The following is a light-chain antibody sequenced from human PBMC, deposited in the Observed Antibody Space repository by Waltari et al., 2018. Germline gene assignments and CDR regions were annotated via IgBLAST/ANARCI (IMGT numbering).Light chain of an antibody. CDR2: GAS. V-gene: IGKV3-15*01. J-gene: IGKJ1*01. CDR3: QQYNNWPRT. Sequence: EIVMTQSPATLSVSPGEIATPPCRASQIVSSHLAWYQQKPGQAPRLPIFGASTRATGIPARFSGSASGTEFTLTISSLQSEDFVVYYCQQYNNWPRTFGQGTKVEIK. CDR1: QIVSSH.